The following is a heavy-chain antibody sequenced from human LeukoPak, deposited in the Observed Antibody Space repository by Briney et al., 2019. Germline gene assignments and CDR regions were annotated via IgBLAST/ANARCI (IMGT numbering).Heavy chain of an antibody. CDR2: ISYDGSNK. J-gene: IGHJ5*02. Sequence: PGRSLRLSCAASGFTFSSYGMHWVRQAPGKGLEWVAVISYDGSNKYYADSVKGRFTISRDNSKNTLYLQMNSLRAEDTAVCYCAKDDLDPWGQGTLVTVSS. V-gene: IGHV3-30*18. CDR1: GFTFSSYG. CDR3: AKDDLDP.